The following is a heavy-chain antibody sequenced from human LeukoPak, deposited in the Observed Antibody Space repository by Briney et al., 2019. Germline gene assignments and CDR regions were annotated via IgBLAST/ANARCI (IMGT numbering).Heavy chain of an antibody. CDR2: ISAYNGNT. V-gene: IGHV1-18*04. CDR3: AREKYYYGSGSHHLDY. D-gene: IGHD3-10*01. Sequence: GASVTVSCTASGYTFTSYGISWVRQAPGQGLEWMGWISAYNGNTNYAQKLQGRVTMTTDTSTSTAYMELRSLRSDDTAVYYCAREKYYYGSGSHHLDYWGQGTLVTVSS. J-gene: IGHJ4*02. CDR1: GYTFTSYG.